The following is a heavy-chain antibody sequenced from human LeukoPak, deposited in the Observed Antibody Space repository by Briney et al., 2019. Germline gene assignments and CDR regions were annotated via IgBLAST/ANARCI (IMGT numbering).Heavy chain of an antibody. D-gene: IGHD2-2*01. J-gene: IGHJ4*02. CDR1: GFTFSSYA. Sequence: GGSLRLSCAASGFTFSSYAMHWVRQPPGKGLQWVAGIWYDGSSKYYADSVKGRFTISRDNSKNTLYPQLNSLRADDTAVYYCARDPPTRQYANSFSLDYWGQGTLVTVSS. V-gene: IGHV3-33*01. CDR3: ARDPPTRQYANSFSLDY. CDR2: IWYDGSSK.